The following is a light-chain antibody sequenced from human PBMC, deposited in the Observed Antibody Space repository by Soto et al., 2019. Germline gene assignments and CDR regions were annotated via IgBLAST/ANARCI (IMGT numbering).Light chain of an antibody. Sequence: EILLTQSPATLSLSPGERATLSCRASQSVSNYLAWYQQRPGQAPSLLMYDATNRATGVPARFSGSGSGTDFTLTISSLEPEDFAVYYCQHHLLSFGGGTKVEIK. CDR3: QHHLLS. J-gene: IGKJ4*01. CDR2: DAT. CDR1: QSVSNY. V-gene: IGKV3-11*01.